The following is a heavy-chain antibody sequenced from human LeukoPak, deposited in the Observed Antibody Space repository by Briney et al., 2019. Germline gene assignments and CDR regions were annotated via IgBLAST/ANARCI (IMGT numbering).Heavy chain of an antibody. CDR2: ISAYNGNT. D-gene: IGHD1-26*01. J-gene: IGHJ4*02. CDR1: GYTFTSYG. CDR3: ARDLLLVGASVFDY. V-gene: IGHV1-18*01. Sequence: GASVKVSCKASGYTFTSYGISWVRQAPGQGLEWMGRISAYNGNTNYAQKLQGRVTMTTDTSTSTAYMELRSLRSDDTAVYYCARDLLLVGASVFDYWGQGTLVTVSS.